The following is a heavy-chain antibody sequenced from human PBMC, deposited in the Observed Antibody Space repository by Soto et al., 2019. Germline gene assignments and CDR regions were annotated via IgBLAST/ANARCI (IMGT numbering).Heavy chain of an antibody. D-gene: IGHD3-10*01. V-gene: IGHV4-39*01. Sequence: KTSETLSLTCSVSGGSISSFTYYWGWIRQPPGKGLEWIGTVYYNENTYYNPSLKSRVTITVDTAKNQFSLNQRSVAAADTAMYFCARRERYYGSPGWFDPWGPGTLVTVSS. J-gene: IGHJ5*02. CDR3: ARRERYYGSPGWFDP. CDR1: GGSISSFTYY. CDR2: VYYNENT.